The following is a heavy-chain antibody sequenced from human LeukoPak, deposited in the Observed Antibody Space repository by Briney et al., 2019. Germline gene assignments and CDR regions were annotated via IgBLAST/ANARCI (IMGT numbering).Heavy chain of an antibody. CDR1: GFTFSSYS. V-gene: IGHV3-21*01. D-gene: IGHD6-19*01. CDR3: ASPRHSSSLEDY. Sequence: GALRLSCAASGFTFSSYSMNWVRQAPGKGLEWVSSISSSSSYIYHADSVKGRFTISRDNAKNSLYLQMNSLRAEDTAVYYCASPRHSSSLEDYWGQGTLVTVSS. CDR2: ISSSSSYI. J-gene: IGHJ4*02.